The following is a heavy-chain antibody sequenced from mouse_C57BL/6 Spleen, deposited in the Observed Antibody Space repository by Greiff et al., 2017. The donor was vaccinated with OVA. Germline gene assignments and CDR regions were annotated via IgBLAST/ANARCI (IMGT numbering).Heavy chain of an antibody. CDR1: GYTFTSYW. CDR3: ARSGYGNSWFAY. V-gene: IGHV1-52*01. D-gene: IGHD2-1*01. CDR2: IDPSDSET. Sequence: QVQLQQPGAELVRPGSSVKLSCKASGYTFTSYWMHWVKQRPIQGLEWIGNIDPSDSETHYNQKFKDKATLTVDKSSSTAYMQLSSLTSEVSAVYYCARSGYGNSWFAYWGQGTLVTVSA. J-gene: IGHJ3*01.